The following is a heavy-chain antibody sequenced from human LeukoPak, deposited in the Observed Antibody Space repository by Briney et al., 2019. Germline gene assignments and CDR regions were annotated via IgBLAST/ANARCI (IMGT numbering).Heavy chain of an antibody. Sequence: SETLSLTCTVSGGSISGYYWTWIRQPPGKGLEWIGYIYYSGSTNYHPSLKSRVTISVDTSKNQFSLKLSSVTAADTAVYYCARLGQPNAFDIWGQGTMVTVSS. CDR2: IYYSGST. J-gene: IGHJ3*02. CDR3: ARLGQPNAFDI. D-gene: IGHD3-16*01. V-gene: IGHV4-59*08. CDR1: GGSISGYY.